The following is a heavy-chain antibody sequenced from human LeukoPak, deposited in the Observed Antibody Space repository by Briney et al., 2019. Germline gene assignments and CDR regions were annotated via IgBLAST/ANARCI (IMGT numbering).Heavy chain of an antibody. V-gene: IGHV3-30*04. CDR2: ISYDGSNK. CDR1: GFTFSSYA. D-gene: IGHD3-16*01. Sequence: GGSLRLSCAASGFTFSSYAMHWVRQAPGKGLEWVAVISYDGSNKYYADSVKGRFTISRDNSKNTLYLQMNSLRAEDTAVYYCARDASYYDYVWGSHFQHWGQGTLVTVSS. J-gene: IGHJ1*01. CDR3: ARDASYYDYVWGSHFQH.